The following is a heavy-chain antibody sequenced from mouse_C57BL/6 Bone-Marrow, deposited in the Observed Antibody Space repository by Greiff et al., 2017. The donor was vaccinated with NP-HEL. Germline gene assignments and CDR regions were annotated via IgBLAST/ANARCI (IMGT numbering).Heavy chain of an antibody. CDR3: ASEGDGYYVFAWFAD. J-gene: IGHJ3*01. Sequence: QVQLQQPGAELVKPGASVKLSCKASGYTFTSYWMHWVKQRPGRGLEWIGRIDPTSGGTKYNAQFKSKATLTVDQPSSTAYMQLSSMTLEDSAVYCCASEGDGYYVFAWFADWGQGTLVTVSA. V-gene: IGHV1-62-3*01. CDR2: IDPTSGGT. D-gene: IGHD2-3*01. CDR1: GYTFTSYW.